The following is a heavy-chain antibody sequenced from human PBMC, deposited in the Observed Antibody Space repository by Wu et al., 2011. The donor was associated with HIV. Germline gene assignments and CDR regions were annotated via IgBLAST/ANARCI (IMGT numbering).Heavy chain of an antibody. CDR1: GGTFSSYA. CDR3: ATPTYCSSTSCYYGMDV. Sequence: QVQLVQSGAEVKKPGSSVKVSCKASGGTFSSYAISWVRQAPGQGLEWMGGIIPIFGTANYAQKFQGRVTITTDESTSTAYMELSSLRSEDTAVYYCATPTYCSSTSCYYGMDVWGQGTTVTVSS. CDR2: IIPIFGTA. D-gene: IGHD2-2*01. V-gene: IGHV1-69*01. J-gene: IGHJ6*02.